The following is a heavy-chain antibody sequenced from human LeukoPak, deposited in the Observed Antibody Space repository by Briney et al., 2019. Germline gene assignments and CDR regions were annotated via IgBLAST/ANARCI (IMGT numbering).Heavy chain of an antibody. J-gene: IGHJ6*03. CDR2: IYYSGST. D-gene: IGHD3-10*01. Sequence: PSETLSLTCTVSGGSISSYYWSWIRQPPGKGLEWIGYIYYSGSTNYKSYLKSRVTISVDTSKNQFSLKLRSVSAADTAVYYCARVEEGYGSGRRENYYYYYMDVWGKGTAVTISS. CDR1: GGSISSYY. V-gene: IGHV4-59*01. CDR3: ARVEEGYGSGRRENYYYYYMDV.